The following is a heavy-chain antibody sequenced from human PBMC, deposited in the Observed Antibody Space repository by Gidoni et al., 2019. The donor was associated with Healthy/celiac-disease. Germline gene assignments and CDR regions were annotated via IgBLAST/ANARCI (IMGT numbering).Heavy chain of an antibody. CDR3: SRPDQGYCSSTSCYDNYYYGMDV. CDR1: GGTFSSYA. CDR2: IIPIFGTA. D-gene: IGHD2-2*01. J-gene: IGHJ6*02. Sequence: TGGTFSSYAISWVRQAPGQGLEWMGGIIPIFGTANYAQKFQGRVTITADESTSTAYMELSRLRSEDTAVYYCSRPDQGYCSSTSCYDNYYYGMDVWGQGTTVTVSS. V-gene: IGHV1-69*01.